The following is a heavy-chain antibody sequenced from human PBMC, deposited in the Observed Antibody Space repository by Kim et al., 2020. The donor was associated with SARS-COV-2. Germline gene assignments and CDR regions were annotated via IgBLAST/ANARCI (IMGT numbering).Heavy chain of an antibody. V-gene: IGHV3-74*01. D-gene: IGHD3-10*01. CDR3: SRDGSGADDLVGRGAFD. Sequence: GGSLRLSCATSGFTFSSYAMHWVRQAPGKGLEWVSRISGNGGSTDYAYSVKGRVTISIDNAENTLYLQMNMLRAEDTAVDYCSRDGSGADDLVGRGAFD. CDR2: ISGNGGST. CDR1: GFTFSSYA. J-gene: IGHJ4*01.